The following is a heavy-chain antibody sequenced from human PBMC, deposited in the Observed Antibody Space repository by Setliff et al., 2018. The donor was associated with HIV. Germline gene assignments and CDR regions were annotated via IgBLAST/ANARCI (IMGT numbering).Heavy chain of an antibody. CDR2: IIPVFGTP. J-gene: IGHJ4*02. Sequence: GASVKVSCKTTGGTFNIFSITWVRQAPGQGLEWMGGIIPVFGTPNYAKKFQFRLTMTADESTNTAYMELSSLKSEDKAVYYCARDPTGGAARFDYWGQGTLVTVSS. V-gene: IGHV1-69*13. CDR3: ARDPTGGAARFDY. D-gene: IGHD6-6*01. CDR1: GGTFNIFS.